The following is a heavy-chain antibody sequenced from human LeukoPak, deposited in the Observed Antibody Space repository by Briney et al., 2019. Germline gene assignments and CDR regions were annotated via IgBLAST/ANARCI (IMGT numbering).Heavy chain of an antibody. D-gene: IGHD2-2*01. CDR3: ARSLPKYCSSTSCYPMPFDY. CDR2: IYPGDSDT. CDR1: GYSFTSYW. Sequence: GESLKISCKGSGYSFTSYWIGWVRQMPGKGLEWMGIIYPGDSDTRYSPSFQGQVTISADKSISTAYLQWSSLKASDTAMYYCARSLPKYCSSTSCYPMPFDYRGQGTLVTVSS. J-gene: IGHJ4*02. V-gene: IGHV5-51*01.